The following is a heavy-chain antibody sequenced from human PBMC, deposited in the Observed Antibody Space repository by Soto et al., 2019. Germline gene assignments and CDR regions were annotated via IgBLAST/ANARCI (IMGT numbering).Heavy chain of an antibody. J-gene: IGHJ4*02. V-gene: IGHV3-11*06. Sequence: GGSLRLSCAASGFTFSDHYMLWIRQAPGKGLEWIGYSSNSGSFTRYADSVKGRFSISRDNAKNSLYLQINSLRGDDTDIYYCVRSGDNYNLLDYWGQGTPVTVSS. CDR3: VRSGDNYNLLDY. CDR2: SSNSGSFT. CDR1: GFTFSDHY. D-gene: IGHD1-1*01.